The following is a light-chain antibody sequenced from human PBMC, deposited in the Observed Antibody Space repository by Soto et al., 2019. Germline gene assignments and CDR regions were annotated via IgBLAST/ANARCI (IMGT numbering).Light chain of an antibody. J-gene: IGKJ4*01. Sequence: EIVLTQSPATLSLSPGERATLSCRVSQSVSRYLAWYQQKPGQAPRLLIYDASNRATGIPARFSGSGSGTDFTLTISSLEPEDFAVYYCQQRSDWTSTFGGGTKVQIK. CDR2: DAS. V-gene: IGKV3-11*01. CDR1: QSVSRY. CDR3: QQRSDWTST.